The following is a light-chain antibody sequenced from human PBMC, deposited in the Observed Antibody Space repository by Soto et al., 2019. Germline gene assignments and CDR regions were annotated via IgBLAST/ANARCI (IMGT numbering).Light chain of an antibody. CDR2: GAS. V-gene: IGKV1-39*01. J-gene: IGKJ5*01. CDR3: QQAKSFPVS. CDR1: QSISSH. Sequence: DIQMTHSPSSLSASVGDRVTITCRASQSISSHLNWYQQKAGKAPKLLISGASSLESGVPSRFSGSGSGTDFTLTINNLQPEDFATYYCQQAKSFPVSFGQGTRLEIK.